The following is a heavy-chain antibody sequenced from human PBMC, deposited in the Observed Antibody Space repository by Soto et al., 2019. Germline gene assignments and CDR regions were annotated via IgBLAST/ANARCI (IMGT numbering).Heavy chain of an antibody. J-gene: IGHJ4*02. D-gene: IGHD3-22*01. Sequence: HPWWSLRLSCAASGVTFNIYAMHVFRQAPGKGLEWVAVISYDGSNKYYADSVKGRFTISRDNSKNTLYLQMNSLRAEDTAVYYCASDYYDSSGYTAYWGQGTLVTVSS. V-gene: IGHV3-30-3*01. CDR2: ISYDGSNK. CDR1: GVTFNIYA. CDR3: ASDYYDSSGYTAY.